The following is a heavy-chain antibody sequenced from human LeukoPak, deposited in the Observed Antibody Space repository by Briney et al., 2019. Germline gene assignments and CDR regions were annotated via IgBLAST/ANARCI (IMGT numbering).Heavy chain of an antibody. CDR3: ARAEGSGSGAYTLDY. V-gene: IGHV4-4*07. CDR1: GGSTINYF. J-gene: IGHJ4*02. D-gene: IGHD3-10*01. CDR2: IYTSGTT. Sequence: SETLSLTCTVSGGSTINYFRSWIRQPAGKGLEWIGHIYTSGTTHYNPSLNNRVTTSLDTSKSQFSLHLNSVTAADTAVYYCARAEGSGSGAYTLDYWGQGILVTVSS.